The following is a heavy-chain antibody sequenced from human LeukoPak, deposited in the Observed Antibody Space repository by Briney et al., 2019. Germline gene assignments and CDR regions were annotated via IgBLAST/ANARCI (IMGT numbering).Heavy chain of an antibody. J-gene: IGHJ4*02. CDR3: ARGKRVGYYFDY. D-gene: IGHD1-1*01. CDR2: IYYSGST. V-gene: IGHV4-31*03. CDR1: GGSISSGGYY. Sequence: PSQTLSLTCTVSGGSISSGGYYWSWIRQHPGKGLEWIGYIYYSGSTYYNPSLKSRVTISVDTSKNQFSLKPSSVTAADTAVYYCARGKRVGYYFDYWGQGTLVTVSS.